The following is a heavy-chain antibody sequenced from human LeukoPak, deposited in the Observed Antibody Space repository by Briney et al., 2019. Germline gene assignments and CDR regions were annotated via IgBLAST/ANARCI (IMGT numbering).Heavy chain of an antibody. CDR2: IYYSGST. J-gene: IGHJ2*01. D-gene: IGHD3-22*01. CDR3: ARVESPYYDSTGYFDL. V-gene: IGHV4-30-4*01. CDR1: GGSISSGDYY. Sequence: SQTLSLTCTVSGGSISSGDYYWSWIRQPPGKGLEWIGYIYYSGSTYYNPSLKSRVTISVDTSKNRFSLKLSSVTAADTAVYYCARVESPYYDSTGYFDLWGRGTLVTVSS.